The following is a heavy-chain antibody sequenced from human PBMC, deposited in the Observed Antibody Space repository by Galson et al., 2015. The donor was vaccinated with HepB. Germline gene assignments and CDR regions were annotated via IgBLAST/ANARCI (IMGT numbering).Heavy chain of an antibody. CDR3: ALGGGYTPGSPFDY. V-gene: IGHV3-53*01. CDR2: MYSGGAT. CDR1: GFTVSGNY. D-gene: IGHD5-18*01. J-gene: IGHJ4*02. Sequence: SLRLSCAASGFTVSGNYLSWVRQAPGKGLEWVSVMYSGGATHYGDSVKGRFTISRDNSKNALYLQMNSLRVEDTAVYYCALGGGYTPGSPFDYWGQGTLVTVPS.